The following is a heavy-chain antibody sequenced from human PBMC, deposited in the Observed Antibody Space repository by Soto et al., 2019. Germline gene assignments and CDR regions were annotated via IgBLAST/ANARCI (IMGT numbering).Heavy chain of an antibody. CDR3: AKDFSDYYDSSGYYLGPDY. V-gene: IGHV3-23*01. CDR2: ISGSGGST. Sequence: HPGGSLRLSCAASGFTFSSYAMSWVRQAPGKGLEWVSAISGSGGSTYYADSVKGRFTISRDNSKNTLYLQMNSLRAEDTAVYYCAKDFSDYYDSSGYYLGPDYWGQGTLVTVSS. CDR1: GFTFSSYA. J-gene: IGHJ4*02. D-gene: IGHD3-22*01.